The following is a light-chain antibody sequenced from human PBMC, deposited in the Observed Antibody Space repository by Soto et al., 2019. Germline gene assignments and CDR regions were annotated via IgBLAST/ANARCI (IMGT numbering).Light chain of an antibody. CDR1: SGYSNYK. Sequence: QLVLTQPPSASASLGASVTLTCTLSSGYSNYKVDWYQQRPGKGPRFVMRVGTGGIVGSKGDGIPDRFSVLGSGLNRYLTIQNIQEEDESDYHCGADHGSGRNFVWVFGGGTKLTVL. CDR2: VGTGGIVG. J-gene: IGLJ3*02. V-gene: IGLV9-49*01. CDR3: GADHGSGRNFVWV.